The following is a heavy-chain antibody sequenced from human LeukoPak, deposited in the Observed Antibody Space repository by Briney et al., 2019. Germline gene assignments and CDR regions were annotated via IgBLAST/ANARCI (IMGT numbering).Heavy chain of an antibody. CDR3: ARVGSTYYMDV. CDR1: GYTFTSYY. V-gene: IGHV1-46*01. Sequence: VASVKVSCKASGYTFTSYYMHWVRQAPGQGLEWMGIINPSGGSTSYAQKFQGRVTMTRDTSTSTVYMELSSLRSDDTAMYSCARVGSTYYMDVWGKGTTVTVSS. D-gene: IGHD1-26*01. CDR2: INPSGGST. J-gene: IGHJ6*03.